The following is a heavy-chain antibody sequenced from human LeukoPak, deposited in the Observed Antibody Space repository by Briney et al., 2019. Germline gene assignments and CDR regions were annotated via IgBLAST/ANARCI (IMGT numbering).Heavy chain of an antibody. V-gene: IGHV3-66*01. Sequence: GGSLRLSCAASGFTVSSNYMSWVRQAPGKGLEGGSVIYRGGSRYYADSVKGRFTISRENSKNPLYLQMNSLRAAATAVYYCARDYAFDIWGQGPMVTVSS. CDR2: IYRGGSR. CDR3: ARDYAFDI. J-gene: IGHJ3*02. CDR1: GFTVSSNY.